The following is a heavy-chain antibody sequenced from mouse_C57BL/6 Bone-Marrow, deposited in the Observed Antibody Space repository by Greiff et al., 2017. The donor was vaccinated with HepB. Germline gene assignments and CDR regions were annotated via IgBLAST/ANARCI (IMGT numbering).Heavy chain of an antibody. CDR3: ARFDYDYDSYAMDY. CDR2: ILPGSGST. D-gene: IGHD2-4*01. J-gene: IGHJ4*01. Sequence: LVESVAELLKPGASVKLSCKATGYTFTGYWIEWVKQRPGHGLEWIGEILPGSGSTNYNEKFKGKATFTADTSSNTAYMQLSSLTTEDSAIYYCARFDYDYDSYAMDYWGQGTSVTVSS. V-gene: IGHV1-9*01. CDR1: GYTFTGYW.